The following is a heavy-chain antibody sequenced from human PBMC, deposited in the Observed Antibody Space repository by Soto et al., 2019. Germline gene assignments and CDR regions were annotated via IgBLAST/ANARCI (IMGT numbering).Heavy chain of an antibody. V-gene: IGHV4-59*01. CDR1: GDSLSSYS. CDR3: AREGNLGRWIQPLDS. D-gene: IGHD2-2*03. CDR2: IHYNGNT. J-gene: IGHJ4*02. Sequence: SETLSLTCTVSGDSLSSYSLSWIRPPPGKGLEWIGNIHYNGNTKYSPSLKSRVTMSVDTSKNHFSLKLISVTTADTAVYFCAREGNLGRWIQPLDSWGQGTLVTVSS.